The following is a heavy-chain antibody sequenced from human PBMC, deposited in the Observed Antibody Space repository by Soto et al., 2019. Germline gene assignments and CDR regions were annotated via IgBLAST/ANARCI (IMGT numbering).Heavy chain of an antibody. Sequence: LRLSCAASGFTFSSYGMHWVRQAPGKGLEWVAVISYDGSNKYYADSVKGRFTVSRDNSKNTLYLQMNSLRAEDTAVYYCAKVRGGYNYDYWGQGTLVTVSS. D-gene: IGHD5-12*01. CDR2: ISYDGSNK. CDR1: GFTFSSYG. J-gene: IGHJ4*02. V-gene: IGHV3-30*18. CDR3: AKVRGGYNYDY.